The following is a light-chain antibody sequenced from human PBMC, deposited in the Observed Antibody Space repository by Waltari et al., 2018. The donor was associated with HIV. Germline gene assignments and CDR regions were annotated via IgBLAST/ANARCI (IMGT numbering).Light chain of an antibody. CDR3: NSRDSSGNHLRVV. V-gene: IGLV3-19*01. J-gene: IGLJ2*01. Sequence: SSELTQDPAVSVALGQTVRITCQGDSLRSYYASWYQQKPGQAPVLFIYGKNNRPSVIPDRVAGSSSGNTASLTITGAQAEDEADYYCNSRDSSGNHLRVVFGGGTKLTVL. CDR1: SLRSYY. CDR2: GKN.